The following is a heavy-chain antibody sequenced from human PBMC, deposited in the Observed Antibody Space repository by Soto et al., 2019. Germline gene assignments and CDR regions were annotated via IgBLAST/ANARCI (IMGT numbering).Heavy chain of an antibody. CDR3: ARRNTMVRGGNYGMDV. J-gene: IGHJ6*02. D-gene: IGHD3-10*01. CDR2: IDPSDSYT. Sequence: PGESLKISCKGSGYSFTSYWISWVRQMPGKGLEWMGRIDPSDSYTNYSPSFQGHVTISADKSISTAYLQWSSLKASDTAMYYCARRNTMVRGGNYGMDVWGQGTTVTVS. V-gene: IGHV5-10-1*01. CDR1: GYSFTSYW.